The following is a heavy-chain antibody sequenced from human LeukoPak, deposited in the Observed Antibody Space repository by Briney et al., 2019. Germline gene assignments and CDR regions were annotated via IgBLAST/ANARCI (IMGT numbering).Heavy chain of an antibody. Sequence: ASVKVSCKASGYTFTGYYMHWVRQAPGQGLEWMGWINPNSGGTNYARKFQGRVTMTRDTSISTAYMELSRLRSDDTAVYYCARDLLVVGAFDIRGQGTMVTVSS. V-gene: IGHV1-2*02. CDR3: ARDLLVVGAFDI. CDR2: INPNSGGT. CDR1: GYTFTGYY. D-gene: IGHD2-21*01. J-gene: IGHJ3*02.